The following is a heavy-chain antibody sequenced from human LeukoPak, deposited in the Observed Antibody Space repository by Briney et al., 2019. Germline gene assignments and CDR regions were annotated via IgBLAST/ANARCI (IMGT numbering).Heavy chain of an antibody. CDR2: IYHSGST. D-gene: IGHD2-2*01. CDR1: GGSISSSNW. CDR3: ARLDPVPNWFDP. Sequence: SETLSLTCAVSGGSISSSNWWSWVRQPPGKGLEWIGEIYHSGSTNYNPSLKSRVTISVDTSKNQFSLKLSSVTAADTAVYYCARLDPVPNWFDPWGQGTLVTVSS. V-gene: IGHV4-4*02. J-gene: IGHJ5*02.